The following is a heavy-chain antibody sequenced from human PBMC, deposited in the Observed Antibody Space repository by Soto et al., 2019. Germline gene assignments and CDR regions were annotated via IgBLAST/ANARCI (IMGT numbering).Heavy chain of an antibody. Sequence: GPLILTCSASGFTFTRYSMTWVRQAPGKGLEWVSSISSTTNYIYYGDSMKGRFTISRDNAKNSPYLEMNSLRAEDTAVYYCARESEDLTSNFDYWGQGTLVTVSS. D-gene: IGHD7-27*01. CDR3: ARESEDLTSNFDY. CDR1: GFTFTRYS. CDR2: ISSTTNYI. V-gene: IGHV3-21*06. J-gene: IGHJ4*02.